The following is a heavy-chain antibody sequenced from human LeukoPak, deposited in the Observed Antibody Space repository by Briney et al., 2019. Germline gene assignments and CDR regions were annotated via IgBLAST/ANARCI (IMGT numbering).Heavy chain of an antibody. J-gene: IGHJ4*02. CDR2: INPSGGST. V-gene: IGHV1-46*01. D-gene: IGHD5-24*01. CDR1: GGTFSSYA. Sequence: ASVKVSCKASGGTFSSYAISWVRQAPGQGLEWMGIINPSGGSTSYAQKFQGRVTMTRDTSTSTVYMELSSLRSEDTAVYYCARDRRWLQLLDYWGQGTLVTVSS. CDR3: ARDRRWLQLLDY.